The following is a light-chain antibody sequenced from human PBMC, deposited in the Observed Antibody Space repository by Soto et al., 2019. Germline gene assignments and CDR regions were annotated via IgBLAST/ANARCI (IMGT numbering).Light chain of an antibody. CDR2: DVS. CDR3: CSYAGTYSSFV. V-gene: IGLV2-11*01. J-gene: IGLJ1*01. CDR1: SSDVGGYNY. Sequence: QCALTQPRSVFGSPGQSVTISCTGTSSDVGGYNYVSWYQEHPGRAPKLMIYDVSIRPSGVPDRFSGSKSGNTASLTISGLLAEDEADYYCCSYAGTYSSFVFGSGTKVTVL.